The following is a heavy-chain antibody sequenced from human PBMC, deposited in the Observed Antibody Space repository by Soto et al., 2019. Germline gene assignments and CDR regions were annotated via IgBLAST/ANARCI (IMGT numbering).Heavy chain of an antibody. J-gene: IGHJ4*02. V-gene: IGHV3-30-3*01. Sequence: GGSLRLSCAVSGFTFRSSPMSWVRRAPGKGLEWVAVISDDGSNKYYADSVKGRFTISRDNSKNTLYLQMNSLRAEDTAVYYCARDYMAVRFLEWLPNYWGQGTLVTVSS. CDR3: ARDYMAVRFLEWLPNY. CDR1: GFTFRSSP. CDR2: ISDDGSNK. D-gene: IGHD3-3*01.